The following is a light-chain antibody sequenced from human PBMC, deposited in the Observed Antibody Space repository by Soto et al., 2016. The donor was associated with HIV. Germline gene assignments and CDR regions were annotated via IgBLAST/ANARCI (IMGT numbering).Light chain of an antibody. J-gene: IGLJ2*01. V-gene: IGLV3-19*01. CDR3: NSRDSSGNHVV. CDR1: SLRNSY. Sequence: SSELTQDPAVSVALGQTVRITCQGDSLRNSYANWYHQKPGQAPILLIYGKNNRPSGIPDRFSGSSSGNTASLTITGAQAEDEADYYCNSRDSSGNHVVFGGGTKLTVL. CDR2: GKN.